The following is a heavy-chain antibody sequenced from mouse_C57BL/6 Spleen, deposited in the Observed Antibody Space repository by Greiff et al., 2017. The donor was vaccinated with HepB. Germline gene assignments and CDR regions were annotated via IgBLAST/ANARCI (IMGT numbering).Heavy chain of an antibody. CDR1: GYTFTSYW. CDR2: IHPNSGST. Sequence: QVQLQQPGAELVKPGASVKLSCKASGYTFTSYWMHWVKQRPGQGLEWIGMIHPNSGSTNYNEKFKSKATLTVDKSSSTAYMQLSSLTSEDSAVYYGASRVITTVVDWYFDVWGTGTTVTVSS. CDR3: ASRVITTVVDWYFDV. J-gene: IGHJ1*03. V-gene: IGHV1-64*01. D-gene: IGHD1-1*01.